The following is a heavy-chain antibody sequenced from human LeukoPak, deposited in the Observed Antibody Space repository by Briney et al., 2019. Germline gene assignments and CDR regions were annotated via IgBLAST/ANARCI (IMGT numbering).Heavy chain of an antibody. CDR1: GFTFSSYG. CDR3: ARDQVGDILTGYYGDFDY. CDR2: IWYDGSNK. D-gene: IGHD3-9*01. V-gene: IGHV3-33*01. Sequence: GRSLRLSCAASGFTFSSYGMHWVRQAPGKGLEWVAVIWYDGSNKYYADSVTGRFTISRDNSTNTLYLQMNSLRAEDTAVYYCARDQVGDILTGYYGDFDYWGQGTLVTVSS. J-gene: IGHJ4*02.